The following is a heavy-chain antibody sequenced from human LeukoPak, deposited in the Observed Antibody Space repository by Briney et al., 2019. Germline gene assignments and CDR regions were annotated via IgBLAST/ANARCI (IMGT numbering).Heavy chain of an antibody. CDR3: ARDQNYVNDY. D-gene: IGHD3-10*02. Sequence: GGSLRLSCAASGFTFSSYAMHWVRKAPGKGLEWVAVISYDGSNKYYADSVRGRFPISRENYKNTLYLQMNNQRAEDTAVYYCARDQNYVNDYWGQGTLVTVSS. CDR2: ISYDGSNK. J-gene: IGHJ4*02. V-gene: IGHV3-30*04. CDR1: GFTFSSYA.